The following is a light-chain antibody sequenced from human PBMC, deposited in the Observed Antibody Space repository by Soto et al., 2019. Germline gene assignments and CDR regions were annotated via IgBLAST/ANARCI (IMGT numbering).Light chain of an antibody. CDR2: AAS. J-gene: IGKJ1*01. CDR1: QDISNY. CDR3: QKYNSPPLT. Sequence: DIQMTQSPSSLSASLGDRVTFTCRTSQDISNYLAWYQQKPGKVPKLLIYAASTLQSGVPSRFSGSGSGTDFTLTISRLQPEDVETYYCQKYNSPPLTLGQGPKGEMK. V-gene: IGKV1-27*01.